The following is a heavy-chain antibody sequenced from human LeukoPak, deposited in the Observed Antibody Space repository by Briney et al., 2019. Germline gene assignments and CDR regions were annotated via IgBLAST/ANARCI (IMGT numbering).Heavy chain of an antibody. D-gene: IGHD4-17*01. CDR3: AREDGDYLGISALDI. J-gene: IGHJ3*02. Sequence: SETLSLTCTVSGGSISSYYWSWIRQPPGKGLEWIGYIYYSGSTNYNPSLKSRVTISVDTSKNQFSLKLSSVTAADTAVYYCAREDGDYLGISALDIWGQGTMVTVSS. CDR1: GGSISSYY. V-gene: IGHV4-59*01. CDR2: IYYSGST.